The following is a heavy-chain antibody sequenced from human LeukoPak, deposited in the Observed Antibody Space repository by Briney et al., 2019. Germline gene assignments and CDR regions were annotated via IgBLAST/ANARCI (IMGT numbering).Heavy chain of an antibody. Sequence: SVKVSCKASGGTFSSYTISWVRQAPGQGLEWMGRIIPILGIANYAQKLQGRVTITADKSTSTAYMELSSLRSEDTAVYYCASLVTIFGVVTHDAFDIWGQGTMVTVSS. CDR2: IIPILGIA. CDR3: ASLVTIFGVVTHDAFDI. CDR1: GGTFSSYT. V-gene: IGHV1-69*02. D-gene: IGHD3-3*01. J-gene: IGHJ3*02.